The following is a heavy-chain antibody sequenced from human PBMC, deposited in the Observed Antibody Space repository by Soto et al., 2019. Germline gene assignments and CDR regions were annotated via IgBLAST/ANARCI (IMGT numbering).Heavy chain of an antibody. D-gene: IGHD6-19*01. CDR2: ISGSRGGT. V-gene: IGHV3-23*01. Sequence: EVQLLESGGGLVQPGGSLRLSCAASGFTFNIYAMSWVRQAPGKGLEWVSAISGSRGGTYYADSVRGRFTISRDNYKNTLYLQMNSLRAEDTVVYYCARGIAVDVPYYYGMDVWGQGTTVTVSS. CDR1: GFTFNIYA. CDR3: ARGIAVDVPYYYGMDV. J-gene: IGHJ6*02.